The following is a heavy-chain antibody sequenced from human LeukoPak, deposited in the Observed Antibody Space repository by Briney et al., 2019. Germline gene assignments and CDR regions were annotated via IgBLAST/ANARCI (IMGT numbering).Heavy chain of an antibody. D-gene: IGHD2-15*01. CDR3: ARSYCGGGSCGAFDI. J-gene: IGHJ3*02. V-gene: IGHV4-59*01. CDR2: IYYSGNT. Sequence: SETLSLTCTVSGGSISSYYWSWIRQPPGKGLEWIGYIYYSGNTNYNPSLKCRVTISVDTSKNQFSLRLSSVTAADTAVYYCARSYCGGGSCGAFDIWGQGTMVTVSS. CDR1: GGSISSYY.